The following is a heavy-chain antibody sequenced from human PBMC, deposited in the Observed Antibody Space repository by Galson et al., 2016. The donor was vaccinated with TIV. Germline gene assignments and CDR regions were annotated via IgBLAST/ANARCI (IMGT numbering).Heavy chain of an antibody. V-gene: IGHV1-69*01. J-gene: IGHJ6*02. D-gene: IGHD3-16*01. CDR1: GVILSSYA. CDR2: IIPIFVTP. CDR3: ARQVMPALPYYYYGLDV. Sequence: TASGVILSSYAISWVRQAPGQGLEWMGGIIPIFVTPNYAQKFQGRVTITADESTTTTYMELSRLRSEDTAVFYCARQVMPALPYYYYGLDVWGQGTTVTVSS.